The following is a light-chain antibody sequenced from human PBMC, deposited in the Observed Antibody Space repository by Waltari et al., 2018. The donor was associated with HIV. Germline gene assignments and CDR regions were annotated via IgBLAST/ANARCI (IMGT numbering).Light chain of an antibody. CDR2: YDT. Sequence: SYVLTQPPSVSVAPGQTARISCEGDNIGSKSVHWYQQKPGTAPVLVVYYDTDRPSGIPERFSGSNSGTTATLIISGVEAGDEADYYCHVWDSFSDHRVFGGGTELTVL. V-gene: IGLV3-21*02. CDR1: NIGSKS. CDR3: HVWDSFSDHRV. J-gene: IGLJ2*01.